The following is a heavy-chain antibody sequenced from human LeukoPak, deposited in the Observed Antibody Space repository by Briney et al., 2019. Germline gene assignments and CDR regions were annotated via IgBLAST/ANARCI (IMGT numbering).Heavy chain of an antibody. J-gene: IGHJ4*02. Sequence: PPETLSLTSTVSLDSLCVYYRGGVRHTPRGGLDWYGYFNNSGRSTYSPPLTSRVNISADTSKNHFSLKLDSVTTADTAVNYCTRGAVWLNDYWGQGILVTVSS. V-gene: IGHV4-59*01. CDR2: FNNSGRS. D-gene: IGHD5-12*01. CDR3: TRGAVWLNDY. CDR1: LDSLCVYY.